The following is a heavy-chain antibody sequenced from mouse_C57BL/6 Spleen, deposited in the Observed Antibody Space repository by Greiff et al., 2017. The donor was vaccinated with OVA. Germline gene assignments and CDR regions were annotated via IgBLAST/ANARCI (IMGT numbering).Heavy chain of an antibody. CDR1: GYSITSGYY. CDR2: ISYDGSN. Sequence: EVKLQESGPGLVKPSQSLSLTCSVTGYSITSGYYWNRIRQFPGNKLEWMGYISYDGSNNYNPSLKNRISITRDTSKNQFFLKLNSVTTEDTATYYCARDGPLYDYAMDYWGQGTSVTVSS. D-gene: IGHD2-12*01. V-gene: IGHV3-6*01. J-gene: IGHJ4*01. CDR3: ARDGPLYDYAMDY.